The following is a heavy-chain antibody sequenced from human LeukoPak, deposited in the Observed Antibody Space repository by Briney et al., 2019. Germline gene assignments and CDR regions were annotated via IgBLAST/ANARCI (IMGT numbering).Heavy chain of an antibody. D-gene: IGHD1-26*01. CDR1: GYTFTGYY. J-gene: IGHJ5*01. CDR2: INPNSGGT. Sequence: ASVKVSCKASGYTFTGYYMHWVRQAPGQGLEWMGWINPNSGGTNYAQKFQGSVTMTRDTSISTVYMELSRLRSDDTAVYYCARASGSYWWFDSWGQGTLATVSS. V-gene: IGHV1-2*02. CDR3: ARASGSYWWFDS.